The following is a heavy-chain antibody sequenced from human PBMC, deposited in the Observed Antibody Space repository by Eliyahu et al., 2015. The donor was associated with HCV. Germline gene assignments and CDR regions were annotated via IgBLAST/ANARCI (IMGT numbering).Heavy chain of an antibody. J-gene: IGHJ4*02. CDR1: GFTLSSYE. V-gene: IGHV3-48*03. D-gene: IGHD1-26*01. CDR2: ISRSGGTI. Sequence: EVQLVEXGGGLVQPGGSLRXSXAAXGFTLSSYEXNWARQAPGKGLEWVSYISRSGGTIYYADSVKGRFTISRXNAKNSLXXQMNSLRAEDTAVYYCARGVGYYWGQGTLVTVSS. CDR3: ARGVGYY.